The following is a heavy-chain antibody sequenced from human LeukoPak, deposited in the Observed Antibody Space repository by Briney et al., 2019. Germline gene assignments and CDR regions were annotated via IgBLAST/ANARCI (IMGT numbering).Heavy chain of an antibody. D-gene: IGHD4-17*01. Sequence: GSSVKVSCKASGGTFSSYAISWVRQAPGQGLEWMGGIIPIFGTANYAQKFQGRVTITADESTSTAYMELSSLRSEDTAVYYCARWTYGDLYYYYGMDVWSQGTTVTVSS. CDR2: IIPIFGTA. J-gene: IGHJ6*02. V-gene: IGHV1-69*01. CDR3: ARWTYGDLYYYYGMDV. CDR1: GGTFSSYA.